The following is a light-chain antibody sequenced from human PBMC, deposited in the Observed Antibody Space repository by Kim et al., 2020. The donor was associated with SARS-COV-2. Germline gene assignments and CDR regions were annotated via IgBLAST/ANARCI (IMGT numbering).Light chain of an antibody. CDR1: QDIGNS. Sequence: SVVDAATSSCRASQDIGNSVALYQHRPGKAPKLLVYGAFRLESGVPSRFSGAVSGTDYSLIISSLQPEDFATYFCQQYYSTPRVSFGGGTKVDIK. CDR2: GAF. V-gene: IGKV1-NL1*01. J-gene: IGKJ4*01. CDR3: QQYYSTPRVS.